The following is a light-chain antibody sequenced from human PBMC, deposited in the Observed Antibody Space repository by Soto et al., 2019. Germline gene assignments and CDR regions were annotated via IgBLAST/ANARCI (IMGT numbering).Light chain of an antibody. CDR2: DVS. CDR1: SSDVGGYNY. CDR3: SSYTSSSTPL. Sequence: QSALTQPASVSGSPGQSITISCTGTSSDVGGYNYVSWYQQHPGKAPKLMIYDVSNRPSGVSNRFSGSKSGNTVSLTISGLQAEEEADYYCSSYTSSSTPLYGGGTKLTVL. V-gene: IGLV2-14*01. J-gene: IGLJ2*01.